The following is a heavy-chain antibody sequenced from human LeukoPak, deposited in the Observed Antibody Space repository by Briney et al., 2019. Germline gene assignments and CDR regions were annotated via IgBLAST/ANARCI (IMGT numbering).Heavy chain of an antibody. V-gene: IGHV4-59*01. J-gene: IGHJ6*02. CDR1: GGSISSYY. CDR2: IYYSGST. CDR3: ARDKYSYGPHYYGMDV. Sequence: SETLSLTCTVSGGSISSYYWSWIRQPPGKGLEWIGYIYYSGSTNYNPSLKSRVTISVDTSKNQFSLKLSSVTAADTAVYYCARDKYSYGPHYYGMDVWGQGTTVTVSS. D-gene: IGHD5-18*01.